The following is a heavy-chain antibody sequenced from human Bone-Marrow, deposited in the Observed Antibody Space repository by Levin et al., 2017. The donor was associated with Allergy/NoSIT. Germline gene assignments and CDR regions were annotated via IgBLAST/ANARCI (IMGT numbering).Heavy chain of an antibody. D-gene: IGHD6-13*01. CDR2: INHSGST. Sequence: SETLSLTCAVSGYSISSGYYWGWIRQPPGKGLEWIGSINHSGSTYYNPSLKSRLTISVDTSKHQFSLKLSSVTAADTAIYYCARDASSWFGNWFDPWGQGTLVTVSS. J-gene: IGHJ5*02. CDR3: ARDASSWFGNWFDP. CDR1: GYSISSGYY. V-gene: IGHV4-38-2*02.